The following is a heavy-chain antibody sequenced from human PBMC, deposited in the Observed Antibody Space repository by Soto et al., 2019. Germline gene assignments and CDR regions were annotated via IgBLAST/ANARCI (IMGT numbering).Heavy chain of an antibody. CDR3: ARKGSVTEGFDP. Sequence: QVQLVESGGGVVQPGRSLRLSCAASGFTFSSYGMHWVRQAPGKGLEWVAVIWYDGSNKYYADSVKGRFTISRDNSKNTLYLQVNSMRAEDTAVYYGARKGSVTEGFDPWGQGTLVTVSS. CDR1: GFTFSSYG. V-gene: IGHV3-33*01. CDR2: IWYDGSNK. D-gene: IGHD4-4*01. J-gene: IGHJ5*02.